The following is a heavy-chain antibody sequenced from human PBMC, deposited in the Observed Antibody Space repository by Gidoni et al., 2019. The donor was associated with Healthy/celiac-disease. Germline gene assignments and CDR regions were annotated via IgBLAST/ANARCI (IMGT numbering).Heavy chain of an antibody. CDR1: GFTFSNAW. D-gene: IGHD3-22*01. CDR3: TTDPDHDSSGLNY. Sequence: EVQLVESGGGLVKPGGSLRLSCAASGFTFSNAWMSWVRQAPGKGLEWVGRIKSKTDGGTTDYAAPVKGRFTISRDDSKNTLYLQMNSLKTEDTAVYYCTTDPDHDSSGLNYWGQGTLVTVSS. V-gene: IGHV3-15*01. J-gene: IGHJ4*02. CDR2: IKSKTDGGTT.